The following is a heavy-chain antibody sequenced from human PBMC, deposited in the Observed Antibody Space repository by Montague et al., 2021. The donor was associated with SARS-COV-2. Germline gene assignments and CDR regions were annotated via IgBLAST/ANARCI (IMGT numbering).Heavy chain of an antibody. CDR2: IYYTGST. J-gene: IGHJ6*02. CDR3: ARDNYGDWGYYGLDV. D-gene: IGHD4-17*01. CDR1: GGSLGTYY. Sequence: SETLSLTCTVSGGSLGTYYWNWIRQSPGKGLEWLGYIYYTGSTKYSPSLKSRVTISMDTSRDQLSLRLKSVTAADTAVYYCARDNYGDWGYYGLDVWGQGTPVIVSS. V-gene: IGHV4-59*01.